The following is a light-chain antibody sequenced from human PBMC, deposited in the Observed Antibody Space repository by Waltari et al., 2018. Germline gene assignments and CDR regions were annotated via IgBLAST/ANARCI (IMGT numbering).Light chain of an antibody. CDR3: MQGLQTPT. CDR2: LGS. Sequence: DIVMTQSPLSLAVTPGEPAPISCRSSQSLLQSNGYKYLVWYLQKPGQSPQLLIYLGSNRASGVPDRFSGSGSGTDFTLKISRVEAEDVGIYFCMQGLQTPTFGQGTRLEIK. CDR1: QSLLQSNGYKY. J-gene: IGKJ5*01. V-gene: IGKV2-28*01.